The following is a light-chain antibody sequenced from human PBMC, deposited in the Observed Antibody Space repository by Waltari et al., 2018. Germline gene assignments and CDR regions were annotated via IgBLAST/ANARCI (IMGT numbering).Light chain of an antibody. J-gene: IGLJ2*01. CDR1: KLGNKY. Sequence: SYELTQPPSVSVSPGQTASITCSGKKLGNKYAFWYQQKPGQSPVLVIYQDSKRPSGIPERFSGSNSGNTATLTISGTQAMDEADYYCQAWDSTTAEFGGGTKLTVL. V-gene: IGLV3-1*01. CDR2: QDS. CDR3: QAWDSTTAE.